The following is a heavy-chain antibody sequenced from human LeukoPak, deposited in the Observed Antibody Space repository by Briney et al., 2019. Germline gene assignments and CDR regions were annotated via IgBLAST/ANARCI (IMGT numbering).Heavy chain of an antibody. V-gene: IGHV3-53*01. Sequence: GGSLRLSSAASGFTVSSNYMTWVRQAPGQGLEWVSVIYFGGTTYYADSVKGRFTISRDNSKNTVYLQMNSLRVEDTAVYYCARGDGVYVYWGQGTLVTVSS. J-gene: IGHJ4*02. CDR2: IYFGGTT. D-gene: IGHD5/OR15-5a*01. CDR1: GFTVSSNY. CDR3: ARGDGVYVY.